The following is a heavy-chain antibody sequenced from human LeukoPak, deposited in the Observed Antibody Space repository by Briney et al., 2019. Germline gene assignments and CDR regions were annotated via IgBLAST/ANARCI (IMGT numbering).Heavy chain of an antibody. J-gene: IGHJ4*02. D-gene: IGHD6-13*01. CDR2: IYYSGST. V-gene: IGHV4-59*01. CDR3: ARDGAAAGSNDY. Sequence: PSETLSLTCTVSGGSISSYYWSWIRQPPGKGLEWIGYIYYSGSTNYNPSLKSRVTISVDTSKNQFSLKLSSVTAADTAVYYCARDGAAAGSNDYWGQGTLVTVSS. CDR1: GGSISSYY.